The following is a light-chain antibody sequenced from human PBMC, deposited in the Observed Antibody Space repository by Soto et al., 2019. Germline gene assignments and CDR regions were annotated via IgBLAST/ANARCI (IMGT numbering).Light chain of an antibody. Sequence: TQSPSCLXAYVGDGVNLXCRASQNTLSNFAWSQQTAGQAPRHLIYGASTRAHGIPARCSGSGSGTAFTPTISSLQSEDFEVYYRQQYNNWPITFGQGTRLEIK. J-gene: IGKJ5*01. CDR3: QQYNNWPIT. CDR1: QNTLSN. V-gene: IGKV3-15*01. CDR2: GAS.